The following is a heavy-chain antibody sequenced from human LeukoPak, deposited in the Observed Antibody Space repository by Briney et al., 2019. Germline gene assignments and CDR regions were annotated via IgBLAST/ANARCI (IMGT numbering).Heavy chain of an antibody. Sequence: SETLSLTCTVSGYSISSGYYWGWIRQPPGKGLEWIGSIYHSGSTYYNPSLKSRVTISVDTSKNQFSLKLGSVTAADTAVYYCAGCSSWSKYYFDYWGQGTLVTVSS. CDR2: IYHSGST. CDR1: GYSISSGYY. J-gene: IGHJ4*02. V-gene: IGHV4-38-2*02. D-gene: IGHD6-13*01. CDR3: AGCSSWSKYYFDY.